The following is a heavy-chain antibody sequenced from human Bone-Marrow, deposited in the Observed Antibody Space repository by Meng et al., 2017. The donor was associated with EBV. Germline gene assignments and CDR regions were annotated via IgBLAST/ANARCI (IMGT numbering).Heavy chain of an antibody. D-gene: IGHD3-10*01. Sequence: QVQLQESVPGLVKPSXXLXLTCSVSGGAVSNGDSYWSWIRQPPGKGLEWIGYVYYTGNTKYSPSLNGRVTISIDTSRNLFSLRLRSVTAADTATYYCARRYMKRGGNDSWGPGTMVTVSS. CDR1: GGAVSNGDSY. J-gene: IGHJ4*02. CDR2: VYYTGNT. CDR3: ARRYMKRGGNDS. V-gene: IGHV4-61*03.